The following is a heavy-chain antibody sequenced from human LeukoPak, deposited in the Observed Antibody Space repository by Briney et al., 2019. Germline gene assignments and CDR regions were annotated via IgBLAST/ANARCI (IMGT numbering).Heavy chain of an antibody. J-gene: IGHJ4*02. CDR3: ARAPQSMIVVVITYDY. Sequence: GASVKVSCKASGYTFTDYYMHWVRQAPGQGLEWMGRINPNSGGTNYAQKFQGRVTMTRDTSISTAYMELSRLTSDDTAVCYCARAPQSMIVVVITYDYWGQGTLVTVSS. V-gene: IGHV1-2*02. CDR1: GYTFTDYY. CDR2: INPNSGGT. D-gene: IGHD3-22*01.